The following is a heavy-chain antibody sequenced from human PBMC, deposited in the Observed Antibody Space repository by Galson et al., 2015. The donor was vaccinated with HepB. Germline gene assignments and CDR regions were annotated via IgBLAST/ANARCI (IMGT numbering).Heavy chain of an antibody. Sequence: SLRLSCAASGFTFSSYAMHWVRQAPGKGLEWVAVISYDGSNKYYADSVKGRFTISRDNSKNTLYLQMNSLRAEDTAVYYCASGILWFGELLYQPDQPDFDYWGQGTLVTVSS. J-gene: IGHJ4*02. CDR3: ASGILWFGELLYQPDQPDFDY. CDR1: GFTFSSYA. V-gene: IGHV3-30*04. D-gene: IGHD3-10*01. CDR2: ISYDGSNK.